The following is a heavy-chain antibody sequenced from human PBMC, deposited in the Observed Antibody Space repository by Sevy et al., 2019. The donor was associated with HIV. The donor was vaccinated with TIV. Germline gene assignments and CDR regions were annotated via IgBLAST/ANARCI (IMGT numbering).Heavy chain of an antibody. CDR2: INSDGSST. CDR3: ARGDYYDSSGYYLYYYYYGMDV. Sequence: GGSLRLSCAASGFTFSSYWMHWVRQAPGKGLVWVSRINSDGSSTSYADSVKGRFTISRENAKKTLYLQMNSLRAEDTAVYYCARGDYYDSSGYYLYYYYYGMDVWGQGTTVTVSS. V-gene: IGHV3-74*01. J-gene: IGHJ6*02. D-gene: IGHD3-22*01. CDR1: GFTFSSYW.